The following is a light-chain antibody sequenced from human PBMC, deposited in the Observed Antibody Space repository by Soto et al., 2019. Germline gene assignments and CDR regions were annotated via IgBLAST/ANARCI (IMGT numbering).Light chain of an antibody. V-gene: IGLV1-44*01. CDR1: YSNIGIND. CDR2: DTS. J-gene: IGLJ2*01. Sequence: QAVVSQPPSASGTPGQTVTVSCSGTYSNIGINDVHWYRQLSGTAPQILIYDTSQRATGVPDRFSGSRSGTSASLVISGLQTEDEADYHCAAWDDSLNGPAFGGVTKLTVL. CDR3: AAWDDSLNGPA.